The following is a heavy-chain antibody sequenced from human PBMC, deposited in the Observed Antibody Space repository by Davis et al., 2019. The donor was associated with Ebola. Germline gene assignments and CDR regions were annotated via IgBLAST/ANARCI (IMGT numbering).Heavy chain of an antibody. D-gene: IGHD5-12*01. Sequence: ASVKVSCKASGYTFTSYAMHWVRQAPGQRLEWMGWINAYNGDTNYVQKLQGRVTMTTDTSTNTAYMELRSLTFDDTALYYCARGFSGYDPNDYWGQGTLVTVSS. V-gene: IGHV1-18*01. CDR2: INAYNGDT. CDR1: GYTFTSYA. CDR3: ARGFSGYDPNDY. J-gene: IGHJ4*02.